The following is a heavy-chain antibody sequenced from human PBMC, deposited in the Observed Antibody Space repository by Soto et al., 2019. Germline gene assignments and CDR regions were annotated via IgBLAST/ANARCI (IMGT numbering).Heavy chain of an antibody. CDR1: GFTFSSYA. D-gene: IGHD3-3*01. J-gene: IGHJ6*02. CDR2: ISGSGGST. Sequence: LRLSCAASGFTFSSYAMGWVRQAPGKGLEWVSAISGSGGSTYYADSVKGRFTISRDNSKNTLYLQMNSLRAEDTAVYYCAKDGAYYDFWSGYPYYYYGMDVWGQGTTVTVSS. CDR3: AKDGAYYDFWSGYPYYYYGMDV. V-gene: IGHV3-23*01.